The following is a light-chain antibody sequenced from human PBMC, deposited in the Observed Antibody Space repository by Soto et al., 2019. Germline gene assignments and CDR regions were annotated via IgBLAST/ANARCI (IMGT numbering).Light chain of an antibody. J-gene: IGLJ1*01. Sequence: QSVLTQPPSASGSPGQSVTISCTGTNRDVGTHNYVSWYQQYPGKAPKLLIYDVVKRPSGIPHRFSGSKSGNTACLTVSGLQADDEADYYCFSYAGGSTFVFGTGTKLTVL. V-gene: IGLV2-8*01. CDR1: NRDVGTHNY. CDR2: DVV. CDR3: FSYAGGSTFV.